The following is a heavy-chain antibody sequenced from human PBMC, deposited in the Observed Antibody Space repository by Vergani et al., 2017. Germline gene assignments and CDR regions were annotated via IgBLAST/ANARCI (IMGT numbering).Heavy chain of an antibody. J-gene: IGHJ4*02. V-gene: IGHV3-30-3*01. D-gene: IGHD2-2*01. CDR1: GFTFSSYA. CDR3: ARNLYCSSTSGRDY. CDR2: ISYDGSNK. Sequence: QVQLVESGGGVVQPGRSLRLSCAASGFTFSSYAMHWVRQAPGKGLEWVAVISYDGSNKYYADSVKGRLTISRDNSKNTLYLQMNSLRAEDTAVYYCARNLYCSSTSGRDYWGQGTLVTVSS.